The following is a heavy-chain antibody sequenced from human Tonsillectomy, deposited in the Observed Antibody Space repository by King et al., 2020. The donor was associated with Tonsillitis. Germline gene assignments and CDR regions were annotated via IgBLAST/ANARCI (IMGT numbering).Heavy chain of an antibody. CDR3: ARERLYNVEWGIDH. CDR1: GFTFSSYG. Sequence: VQLVESGGGVVQPGRSLRLSCETSGFTFSSYGMHWVRQAPGKGLEWVATISYDGTNKHHTDSVKGRFTISRDNSKNTMYLQMNNLRAEDTAVYYCARERLYNVEWGIDHWGQGTLVTVAS. J-gene: IGHJ4*02. V-gene: IGHV3-33*05. D-gene: IGHD2-2*02. CDR2: ISYDGTNK.